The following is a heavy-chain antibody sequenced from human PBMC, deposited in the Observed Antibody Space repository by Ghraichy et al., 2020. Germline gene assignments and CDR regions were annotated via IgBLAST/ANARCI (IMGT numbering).Heavy chain of an antibody. CDR3: AKDGGYDFWSGYYPNYFDY. J-gene: IGHJ4*02. Sequence: GSLRLSCAASGFAFSSYAMSWVRQAPGMGLEWVSAISGSGGSTYYADSVKGRFTISRDNSKNTLYLQMNSLRAEDTAVYYCAKDGGYDFWSGYYPNYFDYWGQGTLVTVSS. CDR2: ISGSGGST. D-gene: IGHD3-3*01. V-gene: IGHV3-23*01. CDR1: GFAFSSYA.